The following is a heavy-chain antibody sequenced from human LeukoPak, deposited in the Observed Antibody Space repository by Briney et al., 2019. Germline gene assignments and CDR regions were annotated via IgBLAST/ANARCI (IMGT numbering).Heavy chain of an antibody. CDR3: TRRGYYGSGNFKGAFDV. CDR2: ITANSGYT. J-gene: IGHJ3*01. V-gene: IGHV3-21*06. D-gene: IGHD3-10*01. CDR1: GFTFSSHT. Sequence: GGSLRLSCEASGFTFSSHTMSWGRQVPGKGLEWVSSITANSGYTLYADSVQGRFTISRDNARNSVYLQMGSLRADDTAVYYCTRRGYYGSGNFKGAFDVWGQGTRVTVSS.